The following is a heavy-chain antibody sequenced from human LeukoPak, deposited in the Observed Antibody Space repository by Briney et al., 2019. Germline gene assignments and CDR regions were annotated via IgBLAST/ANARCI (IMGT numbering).Heavy chain of an antibody. CDR3: ARVAAPEAFDI. CDR1: GDSISSYY. Sequence: SETLSLTCTVSGDSISSYYWGWIRQPPGKGLEWIGSIYYSGSTYYNPSLKSRVTISVDTSKNQFSLKLSSVTAADTAVYYCARVAAPEAFDIWGQGTMVTVSS. J-gene: IGHJ3*02. V-gene: IGHV4-39*07. CDR2: IYYSGST.